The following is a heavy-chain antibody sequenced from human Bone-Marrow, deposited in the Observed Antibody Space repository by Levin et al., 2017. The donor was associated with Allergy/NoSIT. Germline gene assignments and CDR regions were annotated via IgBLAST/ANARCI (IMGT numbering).Heavy chain of an antibody. J-gene: IGHJ4*02. Sequence: GASVKVSCKASGYTFTSYGISWVRQAPGQGLEWMGWISAYNGNTNYAQKLQGRVTMTTDTSTSTAYMELRSLRSDDTAVYYCARNVRPNVLRYFDWSLYYFDYWGQGTLVTVSS. D-gene: IGHD3-9*01. V-gene: IGHV1-18*01. CDR2: ISAYNGNT. CDR3: ARNVRPNVLRYFDWSLYYFDY. CDR1: GYTFTSYG.